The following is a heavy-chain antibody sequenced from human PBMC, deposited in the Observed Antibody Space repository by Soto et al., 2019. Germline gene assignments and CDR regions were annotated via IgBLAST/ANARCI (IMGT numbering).Heavy chain of an antibody. CDR2: IWYDGSNK. Sequence: QVQLVESGGGVVQPGRSLRLSCAASGFTISSYGMHWVRQAPGKGLEWVAVIWYDGSNKYYADSVKGRFTISRDNSKNTLYLQMNSLRAEDTAVYYCARDSVYDSSGYWVSGAFDIWGQGTMVTVSS. CDR3: ARDSVYDSSGYWVSGAFDI. CDR1: GFTISSYG. J-gene: IGHJ3*02. V-gene: IGHV3-33*01. D-gene: IGHD3-22*01.